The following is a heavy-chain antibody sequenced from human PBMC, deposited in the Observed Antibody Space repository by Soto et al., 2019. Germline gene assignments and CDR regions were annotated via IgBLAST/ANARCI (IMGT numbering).Heavy chain of an antibody. CDR2: IYYSGST. V-gene: IGHV4-59*08. D-gene: IGHD3-16*01. CDR1: GGSISGHY. Sequence: SETLSLTCSVSGGSISGHYWSWVRQTPGKGLEWIGYIYYSGSTNYNPSLKSRVTISVDTSKNQFSLRLTSVTAADTAVYYCARGPYYDLIWNYYYMDVWGKGTTVTVSS. J-gene: IGHJ6*03. CDR3: ARGPYYDLIWNYYYMDV.